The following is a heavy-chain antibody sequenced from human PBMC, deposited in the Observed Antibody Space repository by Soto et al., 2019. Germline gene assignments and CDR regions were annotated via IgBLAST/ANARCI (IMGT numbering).Heavy chain of an antibody. Sequence: SETLSLTCTVSGGSISSYYWSWIRHPPGMGLEWIGYIYYSGSTNYNPSLKSRVTISVDTSKNQFSLKLSSVTAADTAVYYCARGYCSGGSCYYFDYWGQGTLVTVS. CDR1: GGSISSYY. V-gene: IGHV4-59*01. CDR3: ARGYCSGGSCYYFDY. CDR2: IYYSGST. D-gene: IGHD2-15*01. J-gene: IGHJ4*02.